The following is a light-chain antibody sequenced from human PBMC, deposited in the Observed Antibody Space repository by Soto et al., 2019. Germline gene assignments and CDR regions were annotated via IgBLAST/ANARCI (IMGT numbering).Light chain of an antibody. V-gene: IGLV2-8*01. J-gene: IGLJ1*01. CDR2: EVS. CDR1: SSDVGGYNY. CDR3: SSYAGSNNLGV. Sequence: QAVLTQPPSASGSPGQAVTISYNGTSSDVGGYNYVSWYQQHPGKAPKLMIYEVSKRPSGVPDRFSGSKSGNTASLTVSGLQAEDEADYYCSSYAGSNNLGVFGTGTKVTVL.